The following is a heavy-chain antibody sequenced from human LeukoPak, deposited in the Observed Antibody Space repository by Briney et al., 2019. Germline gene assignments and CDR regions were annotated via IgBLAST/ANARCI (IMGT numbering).Heavy chain of an antibody. CDR3: ARLFPLQLERRRGYYYGMDV. CDR2: IYTSGST. Sequence: PSETLSLTCTVSGGSISSYYWSWIRQPAGKGLEWIGRIYTSGSTNYNPSLKSRVTMSVDTSKNQFSLKLSSVTAADTAVYYCARLFPLQLERRRGYYYGMDVWGQGTTVTVSS. D-gene: IGHD1-1*01. V-gene: IGHV4-4*07. J-gene: IGHJ6*02. CDR1: GGSISSYY.